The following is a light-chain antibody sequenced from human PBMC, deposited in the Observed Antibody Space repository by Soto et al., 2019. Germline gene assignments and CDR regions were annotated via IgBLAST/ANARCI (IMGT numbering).Light chain of an antibody. V-gene: IGKV3-15*01. CDR2: GAS. J-gene: IGKJ1*01. CDR1: QSVSGN. Sequence: EIVMPQSPATLSVSPGERATLSCTASQSVSGNLAWYQQTPGQAPRLLVYGASTRAPGIPARFSGSGSGTEFALTISSLQAEDFAVYYCQQYTNWPPWTFGQGTKVQI. CDR3: QQYTNWPPWT.